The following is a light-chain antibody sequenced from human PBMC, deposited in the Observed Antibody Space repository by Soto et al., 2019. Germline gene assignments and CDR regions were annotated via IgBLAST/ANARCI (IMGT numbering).Light chain of an antibody. CDR2: DES. J-gene: IGKJ1*01. V-gene: IGKV3-20*01. CDR1: QSVSSY. Sequence: EIVLTQSPATLSLSPGERATLSCRASQSVSSYLAWYQQKPGQAPRLLIYDESNRATGIPDRFSGSGSGTDLNLTISRLEPEDFAVYYCQKYDSSPRTCGQGTKVDIK. CDR3: QKYDSSPRT.